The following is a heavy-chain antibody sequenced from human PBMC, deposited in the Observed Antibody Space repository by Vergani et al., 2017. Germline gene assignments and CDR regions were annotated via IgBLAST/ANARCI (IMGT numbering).Heavy chain of an antibody. D-gene: IGHD3-22*01. Sequence: QLQLQESGPGLVKPSETLSLTCTVSGGSISSSSYYWGWIRQPPGKGLEWIGSIYYSGSTYYNPSLKSRVTISVDTSKNQFSLKLSSVTAADTAVYYCARDTLVVDSNWFDPWGQGTLVTVSS. V-gene: IGHV4-39*07. CDR2: IYYSGST. CDR1: GGSISSSSYY. CDR3: ARDTLVVDSNWFDP. J-gene: IGHJ5*02.